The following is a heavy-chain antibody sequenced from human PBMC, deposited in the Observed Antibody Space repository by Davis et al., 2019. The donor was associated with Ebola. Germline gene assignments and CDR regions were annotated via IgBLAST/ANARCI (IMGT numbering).Heavy chain of an antibody. V-gene: IGHV4-34*01. J-gene: IGHJ6*04. CDR2: INHRGST. CDR1: GGSFSDYY. D-gene: IGHD2-2*01. Sequence: SQTLSLTCAVYGGSFSDYYWTWIRQPPGKGLEWIGEINHRGSTNYNPSLKSRVTISLDTSKNQFSLILNSVTAADTAIYYCARGRVVVPTAMGDNFYYRLDVWGRGTTVTVSS. CDR3: ARGRVVVPTAMGDNFYYRLDV.